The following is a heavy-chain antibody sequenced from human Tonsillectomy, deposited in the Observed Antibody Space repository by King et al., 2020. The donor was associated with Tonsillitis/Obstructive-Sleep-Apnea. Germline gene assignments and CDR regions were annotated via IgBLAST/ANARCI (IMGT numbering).Heavy chain of an antibody. CDR1: GFTFSSYE. CDR3: ASGTTPIEVVFTYCHGMDV. CDR2: ISSSGSII. D-gene: IGHD2-15*01. J-gene: IGHJ6*02. V-gene: IGHV3-48*03. Sequence: VQLVESGGGLVQPGGSLRLSCAASGFTFSSYEMNWVRQAPGKGLEWVSYISSSGSIIYYADSVRGRFTISRDNAKNSLYLQMNSLRADDTAVYYCASGTTPIEVVFTYCHGMDVWGQGTPVTVSS.